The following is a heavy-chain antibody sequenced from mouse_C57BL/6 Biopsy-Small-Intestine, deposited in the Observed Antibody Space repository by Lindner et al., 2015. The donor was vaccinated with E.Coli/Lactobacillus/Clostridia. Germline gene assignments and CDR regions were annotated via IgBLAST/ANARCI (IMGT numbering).Heavy chain of an antibody. D-gene: IGHD2-3*01. J-gene: IGHJ1*03. CDR2: IYPRSGIT. Sequence: VQLQESGAELARPGASVKLSCKASGYTFTTYGLSWVKQRTGQGLEWIGEIYPRSGITYYNEKFKGKATLTADKSSSTAYMELRSLTSEDSAVYFCARGHDGYYGHFDVWGTGTTVTVSS. CDR1: GYTFTTYG. CDR3: ARGHDGYYGHFDV. V-gene: IGHV1-81*01.